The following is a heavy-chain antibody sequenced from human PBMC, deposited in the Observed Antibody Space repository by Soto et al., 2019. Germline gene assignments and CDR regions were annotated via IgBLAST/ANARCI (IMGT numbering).Heavy chain of an antibody. V-gene: IGHV1-69*13. D-gene: IGHD3-10*01. Sequence: ASVKVSCKASGGTFSSYAISWVRQAPVQGLEWMGWIIPIFGTANYAQKFQGRVTITADESTSTAYMELSSLRSEDTAVYYCARGLFRVVTILLSGMDLWGQGTTLTASS. J-gene: IGHJ6*02. CDR3: ARGLFRVVTILLSGMDL. CDR2: IIPIFGTA. CDR1: GGTFSSYA.